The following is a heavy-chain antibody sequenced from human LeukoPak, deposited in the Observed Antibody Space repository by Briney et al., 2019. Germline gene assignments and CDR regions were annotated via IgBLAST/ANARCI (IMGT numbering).Heavy chain of an antibody. J-gene: IGHJ2*01. V-gene: IGHV3-7*01. CDR3: VRWIASGSGIYWYFDV. D-gene: IGHD1-26*01. CDR2: IKQDGSEK. CDR1: GFTFSRYY. Sequence: SGGSLSLSCAASGFTFSRYYMTWVRQAPGKGLEWVANIKQDGSEKFYVDSVKGRFTISRDNAKNSLFLQMNSLRAEDTAVYYCVRWIASGSGIYWYFDVWGRGTLVTVSS.